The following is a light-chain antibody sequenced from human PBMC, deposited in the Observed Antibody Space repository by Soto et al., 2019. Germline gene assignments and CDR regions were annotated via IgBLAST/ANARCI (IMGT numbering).Light chain of an antibody. CDR3: QQYNNWPLRT. CDR2: GAS. Sequence: EIVLTQSPATLSLSPGERATLSGSASQSVSSDLAWYQQKPGQAPRLLIYGASTRATGIPARFSGSGSGTEFTLTISSLQSEDFAVYYCQQYNNWPLRTFGQGTKVDNK. V-gene: IGKV3-15*01. CDR1: QSVSSD. J-gene: IGKJ1*01.